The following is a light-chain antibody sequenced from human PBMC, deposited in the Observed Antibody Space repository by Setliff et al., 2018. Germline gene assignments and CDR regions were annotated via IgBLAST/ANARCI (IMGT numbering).Light chain of an antibody. CDR1: SSDVGTYNI. CDR2: QVN. J-gene: IGLJ1*01. Sequence: LTQPASVSRSPGQSNTISCTGSSSDVGTYNIVSWYQQHPGKAPKILFYQVNQRPSGISDRFSASKSGNTASLTISGLQAEDEADYYCLSYAGSGTYVFGSGTKVTVL. CDR3: LSYAGSGTYV. V-gene: IGLV2-23*02.